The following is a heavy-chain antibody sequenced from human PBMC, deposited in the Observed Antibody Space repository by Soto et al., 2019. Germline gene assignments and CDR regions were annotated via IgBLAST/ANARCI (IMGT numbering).Heavy chain of an antibody. CDR2: IWYDGSNK. J-gene: IGHJ6*02. Sequence: GGSLRLSCAASGFTFSSYGMHWVRQAPGKGLEWVAVIWYDGSNKYYADSVKGRFTISRDNSKNTLYLQMNSLRAEDTAVYYCARDHRHYYYGMDVWGQGTTVTVSS. CDR3: ARDHRHYYYGMDV. V-gene: IGHV3-33*01. CDR1: GFTFSSYG.